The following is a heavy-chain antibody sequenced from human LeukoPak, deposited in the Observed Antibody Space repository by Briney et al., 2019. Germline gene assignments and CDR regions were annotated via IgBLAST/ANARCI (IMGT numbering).Heavy chain of an antibody. V-gene: IGHV1-69*05. D-gene: IGHD2-2*01. J-gene: IGHJ5*02. CDR3: ARDIVVVPAAIHSVPGGIAPPTLPNP. CDR2: IIPIFRTA. CDR1: GGTFSSYA. Sequence: SVKVFCKASGGTFSSYAISWVRQTPGQGLEWMGGIIPIFRTANYAQKCQGRVTITTDESTSTAYMELSSLRSEDTAVYYCARDIVVVPAAIHSVPGGIAPPTLPNPWGQGTLVTVSS.